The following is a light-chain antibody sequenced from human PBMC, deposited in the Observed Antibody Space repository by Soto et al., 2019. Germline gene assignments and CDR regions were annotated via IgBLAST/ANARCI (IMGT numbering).Light chain of an antibody. CDR3: QQLNAFPFT. Sequence: DIQLTQSPPFLSASVGDRVTITCRASQAITAYLAWYQQKPGKAPTLLIHAASALHTGVPSRFSGTGSDTEFTLTISALQPEDFVTYFCQQLNAFPFTFGGGTKVEIK. CDR1: QAITAY. CDR2: AAS. V-gene: IGKV1-9*01. J-gene: IGKJ4*01.